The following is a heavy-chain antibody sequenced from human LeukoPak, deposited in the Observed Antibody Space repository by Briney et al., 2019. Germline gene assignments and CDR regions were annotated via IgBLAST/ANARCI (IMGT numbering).Heavy chain of an antibody. D-gene: IGHD3-22*01. CDR2: MNPNSGNT. J-gene: IGHJ3*02. CDR1: GYTFTSYD. Sequence: ASVKVSCRASGYTFTSYDINWVRQATGQGLEWMGWMNPNSGNTGYAQKFQGRVTMTRDTSISTAYMELSRLRSDDTAVYYCARDRRMNYYDSSGSNLDAFDIWGQGTMVTVSS. CDR3: ARDRRMNYYDSSGSNLDAFDI. V-gene: IGHV1-8*01.